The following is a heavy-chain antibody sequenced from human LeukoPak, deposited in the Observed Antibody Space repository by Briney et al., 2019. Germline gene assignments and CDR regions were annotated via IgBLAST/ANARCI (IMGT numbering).Heavy chain of an antibody. J-gene: IGHJ4*02. CDR3: ARDGRSRGLSHVNFDY. CDR1: GFPFSSYE. D-gene: IGHD3-16*02. Sequence: PGGSLRLSCAASGFPFSSYEMNWVRQAPGKGLEWVSYISSSGMTKYYAVSVKGRFTTSRDNAKNSLYLQLNSLRAEDTAVYYCARDGRSRGLSHVNFDYWGQGILVTVSS. V-gene: IGHV3-48*03. CDR2: ISSSGMTK.